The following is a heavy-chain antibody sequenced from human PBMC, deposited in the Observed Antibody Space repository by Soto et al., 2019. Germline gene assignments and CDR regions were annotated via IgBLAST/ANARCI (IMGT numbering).Heavy chain of an antibody. D-gene: IGHD6-13*01. CDR3: ARPLRIAAADSFDI. V-gene: IGHV3-48*02. J-gene: IGHJ3*02. Sequence: GARSLSSSASGFTFSCFILNWCLPAPGKGLEWVSYISSSSSTIYYADSVKGRFTISRDNAKNSLYLQMNSLRDEDTAVYYCARPLRIAAADSFDIWGQGTMVTVSS. CDR1: GFTFSCFI. CDR2: ISSSSSTI.